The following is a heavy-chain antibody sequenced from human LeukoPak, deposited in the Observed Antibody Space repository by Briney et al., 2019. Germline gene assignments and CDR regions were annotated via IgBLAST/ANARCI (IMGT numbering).Heavy chain of an antibody. CDR3: ARATLGSGSYSHFDY. Sequence: ASVKVSCRASGGTFSSYAISWVRQAPGQGLEWMGWIIPIFGTANYAQKFQGRVTITADESTSTAYMELSSLRSEDTAVYYCARATLGSGSYSHFDYWGQGTLVTVSS. CDR2: IIPIFGTA. J-gene: IGHJ4*02. CDR1: GGTFSSYA. D-gene: IGHD3-10*01. V-gene: IGHV1-69*13.